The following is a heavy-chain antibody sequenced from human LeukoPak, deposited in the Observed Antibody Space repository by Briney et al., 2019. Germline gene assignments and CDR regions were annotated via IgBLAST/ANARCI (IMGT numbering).Heavy chain of an antibody. D-gene: IGHD3-10*01. CDR3: ARVNLLWFGESLDS. CDR1: GGSIINSNYY. V-gene: IGHV4-39*07. Sequence: SETLSLTCTVTGGSIINSNYYWGWIRQPPGKGLEGIGNIYYSGSAYYNPSLKSRVTISVDTSKNQFSLKLHSVTVADTAVYYCARVNLLWFGESLDSWGQGALVTVSS. J-gene: IGHJ4*02. CDR2: IYYSGSA.